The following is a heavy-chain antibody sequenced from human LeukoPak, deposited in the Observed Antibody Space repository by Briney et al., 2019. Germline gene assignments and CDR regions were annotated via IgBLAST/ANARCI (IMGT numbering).Heavy chain of an antibody. CDR2: IYTSGST. D-gene: IGHD2-2*01. J-gene: IGHJ6*03. Sequence: SETLSLTCTFSGGSISSSSYYWSWIRQPAGKGLEWIGRIYTSGSTNYNPSLKSRVTMSVDTSKNQFSLKLSSVTAADTAVYYCARGVVPAARDYYYYYMDVWGTGTTVTVSS. V-gene: IGHV4-61*02. CDR3: ARGVVPAARDYYYYYMDV. CDR1: GGSISSSSYY.